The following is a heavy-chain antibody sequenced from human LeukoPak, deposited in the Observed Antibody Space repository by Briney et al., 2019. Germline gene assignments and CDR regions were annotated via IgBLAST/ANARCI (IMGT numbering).Heavy chain of an antibody. CDR2: IQYDGSSK. Sequence: PGGSLRLSCAASGFTFSSYAMHWVRQAPGKGLEWVAYIQYDGSSKHYAESVQGRFTISRDTFENTLYLQMNSLGPEDTAVYYCARETGYGSSWPLHHWGQGTLVTVSS. J-gene: IGHJ5*02. CDR1: GFTFSSYA. V-gene: IGHV3-30-3*01. D-gene: IGHD6-13*01. CDR3: ARETGYGSSWPLHH.